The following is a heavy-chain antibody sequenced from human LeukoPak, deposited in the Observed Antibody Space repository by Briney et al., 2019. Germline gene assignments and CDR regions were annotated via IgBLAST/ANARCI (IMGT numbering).Heavy chain of an antibody. J-gene: IGHJ4*02. D-gene: IGHD1-26*01. Sequence: GGSLRLSCAASGFTVSSNYMNWVRQAPGKGLEWVSVIYSGGTTYYADSVKGRFTISRDNSKNTLYLQMNSLRVEDTPVYYCARDIGSGNYFDYWGQGTLVTVSS. CDR1: GFTVSSNY. CDR3: ARDIGSGNYFDY. CDR2: IYSGGTT. V-gene: IGHV3-53*01.